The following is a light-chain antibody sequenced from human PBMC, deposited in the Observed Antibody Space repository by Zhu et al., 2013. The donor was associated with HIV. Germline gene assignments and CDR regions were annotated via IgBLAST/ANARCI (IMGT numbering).Light chain of an antibody. CDR3: YSYTSSSTLV. J-gene: IGLJ1*01. CDR2: EGF. CDR1: FSDFNL. V-gene: IGLV2-14*02. Sequence: QSALTQAASVSGSPGQSITISCNGTFSDFNLVSWYQQHPGKAPKLVLYEGFKRSSGVFNRFSGSNSGTMASLTISGLQAEDEAHYYCYSYTSSSTLVFGTGTKVTVL.